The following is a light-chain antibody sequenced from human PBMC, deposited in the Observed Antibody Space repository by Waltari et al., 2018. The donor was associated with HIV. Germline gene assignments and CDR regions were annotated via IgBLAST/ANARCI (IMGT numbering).Light chain of an antibody. J-gene: IGLJ2*01. CDR3: GTWDSSLTAGV. CDR2: DNH. V-gene: IGLV1-51*01. Sequence: QSVLTQPPSVSAAPGQKVTISNIGNNYVSWYQQLPGTAPKLLIFDNHKRPSGIPDRFSGSKSGTSATLGITGLQAGDEADYYCGTWDSSLTAGVFGGGTNLTVL. CDR1: IGNNY.